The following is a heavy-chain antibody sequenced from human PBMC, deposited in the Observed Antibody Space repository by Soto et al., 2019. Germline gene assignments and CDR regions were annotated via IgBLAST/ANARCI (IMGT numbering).Heavy chain of an antibody. J-gene: IGHJ1*01. CDR2: IYPGDSDT. D-gene: IGHD2-15*01. Sequence: GESLKISCKGSGYSFTSYWIGWVRQMPGKGLEWMGIIYPGDSDTRYSPSFQGQVTISADKSISTAYLQWSSLKASDTAMYYCARQDCSGGSCYSGTEYFQHWGQGTLVTVSS. V-gene: IGHV5-51*01. CDR1: GYSFTSYW. CDR3: ARQDCSGGSCYSGTEYFQH.